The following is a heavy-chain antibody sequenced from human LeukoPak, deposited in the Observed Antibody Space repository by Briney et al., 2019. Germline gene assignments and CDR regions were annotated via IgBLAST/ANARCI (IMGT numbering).Heavy chain of an antibody. Sequence: GGSLRLSCAASGFTFSSYWMSWVRQAPGKGLERVANIKQDGSEKYYVDSVKGRFTISRDNAKNSLYLQMNSLRAEDTAVYYCARDKGAIVAVPAAILFASPFDYWGQGTLVTASS. CDR2: IKQDGSEK. CDR3: ARDKGAIVAVPAAILFASPFDY. J-gene: IGHJ4*02. D-gene: IGHD2-2*02. V-gene: IGHV3-7*01. CDR1: GFTFSSYW.